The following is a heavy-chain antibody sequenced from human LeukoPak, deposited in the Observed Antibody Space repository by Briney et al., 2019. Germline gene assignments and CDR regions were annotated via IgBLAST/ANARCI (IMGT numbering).Heavy chain of an antibody. V-gene: IGHV4-34*01. CDR2: IYHSGST. CDR1: GGSFSGYY. D-gene: IGHD1-1*01. J-gene: IGHJ5*02. Sequence: PSETLSLTCAVDGGSFSGYYWSWIRQPPGKGLEWIGSIYHSGSTYYNPSLKSRVTISVDTSKNQFSLKLSSVTAADTAVYYCARTSLERHPFDPWGQGTLVTVSS. CDR3: ARTSLERHPFDP.